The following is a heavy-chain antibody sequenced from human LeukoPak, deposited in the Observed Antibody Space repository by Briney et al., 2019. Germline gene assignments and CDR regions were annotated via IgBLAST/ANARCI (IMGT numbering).Heavy chain of an antibody. CDR2: IYTSGSA. D-gene: IGHD6-13*01. CDR3: ARDTGAAAGSAFGFDP. CDR1: GYSISSGYY. V-gene: IGHV4-38-2*02. Sequence: SETLSLTCTVSGYSISSGYYWSWIRQPPGKGLEWIGRIYTSGSANYNPSLKSRVTISVDTSKNQFSLKLSSVTAADTAVYYCARDTGAAAGSAFGFDPWGQGTLVTVSS. J-gene: IGHJ5*02.